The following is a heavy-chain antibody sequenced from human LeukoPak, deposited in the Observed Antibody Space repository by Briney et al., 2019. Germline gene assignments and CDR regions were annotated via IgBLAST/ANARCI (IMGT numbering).Heavy chain of an antibody. J-gene: IGHJ4*02. CDR3: ARYCNGVACYSGYDY. D-gene: IGHD2-15*01. CDR1: GFTFSSYA. CDR2: ISTNGGGT. Sequence: PGGSLRLSCAASGFTFSSYAMHWVRQTPGKGLEYVSAISTNGGGTYYANSVKGRFTISRDNSKNTLYLQMGSLRAEDMAVYFCARYCNGVACYSGYDYWGQGTLVTVS. V-gene: IGHV3-64*01.